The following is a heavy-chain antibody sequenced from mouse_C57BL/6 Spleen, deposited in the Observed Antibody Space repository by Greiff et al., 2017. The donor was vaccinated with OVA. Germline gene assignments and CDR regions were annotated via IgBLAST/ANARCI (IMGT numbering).Heavy chain of an antibody. D-gene: IGHD1-1*01. J-gene: IGHJ2*01. CDR1: GYTFTSYW. Sequence: QVQLQQPGAELVRPGTSVKLSCKASGYTFTSYWMHWVKQRPGQGLEWIGVIDPSDSYTNYNQKFKGKATLTVDTSSSTAYMQLSSLTSEDSAVYYCARGGMLVAFDYWGQGTTLTVSS. CDR2: IDPSDSYT. V-gene: IGHV1-59*01. CDR3: ARGGMLVAFDY.